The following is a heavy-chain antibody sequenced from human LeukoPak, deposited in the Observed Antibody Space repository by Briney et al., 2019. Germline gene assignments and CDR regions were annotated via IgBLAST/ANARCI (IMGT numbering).Heavy chain of an antibody. CDR1: GFRFSSYS. D-gene: IGHD3-22*01. CDR2: ISRSSRTI. V-gene: IGHV3-48*01. Sequence: PGGSLRLSCVASGFRFSSYSMNWVRQAPGKGLEWISYISRSSRTIYYADSVKGRFTISRDNAKNSLHLQMNSLRAEDTAVYYCARDFVRDSSGYPDAFNMWGHGTMVTVSS. J-gene: IGHJ3*02. CDR3: ARDFVRDSSGYPDAFNM.